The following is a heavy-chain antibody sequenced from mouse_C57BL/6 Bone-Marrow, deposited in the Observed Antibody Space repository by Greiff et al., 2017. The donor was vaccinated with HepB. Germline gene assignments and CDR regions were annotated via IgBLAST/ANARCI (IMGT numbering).Heavy chain of an antibody. V-gene: IGHV1-54*01. Sequence: QVQLQQSGAELVRPGPSVKVSCKASGYAFTNYLMEWVKQRPGQGLEWIGVINPGSGGTNYNEKFKGKATLTADKSSSTAYMQLSSLTSEDSAVYFCAQTGFAYWGQGTLVTVSA. J-gene: IGHJ3*01. CDR3: AQTGFAY. CDR2: INPGSGGT. CDR1: GYAFTNYL.